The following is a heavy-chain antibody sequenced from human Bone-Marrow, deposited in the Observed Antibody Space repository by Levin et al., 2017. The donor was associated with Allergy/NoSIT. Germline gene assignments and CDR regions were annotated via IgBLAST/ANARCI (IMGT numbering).Heavy chain of an antibody. CDR1: GGTFSSYT. CDR3: ARLTIDYTDNNGYYEALDS. Sequence: GASVKVSCKASGGTFSSYTFGWVRQAPGQGLEWMGRIICLFAKTDYAQDFQGRVTITADRSTNTAHMELSGLTSEDTAVYYCARLTIDYTDNNGYYEALDSWGQGTLVIVSS. V-gene: IGHV1-69*02. J-gene: IGHJ4*02. CDR2: IICLFAKT. D-gene: IGHD3-22*01.